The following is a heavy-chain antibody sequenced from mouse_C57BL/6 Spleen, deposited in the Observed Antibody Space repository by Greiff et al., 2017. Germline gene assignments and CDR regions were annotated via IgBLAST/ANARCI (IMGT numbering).Heavy chain of an antibody. V-gene: IGHV1-26*01. CDR2: INPNNGGT. J-gene: IGHJ1*03. D-gene: IGHD1-1*01. Sequence: EVQLQQSGPELVKPGASVKISCKASGYTFTDYYMNWVKQSHGKSLEWIGDINPNNGGTSYNQKFKGKATLTVDKSSSTAYMELRSLTSEDSAVYYCARSVTTVVVYWYFDVWGTGTTVTVSS. CDR1: GYTFTDYY. CDR3: ARSVTTVVVYWYFDV.